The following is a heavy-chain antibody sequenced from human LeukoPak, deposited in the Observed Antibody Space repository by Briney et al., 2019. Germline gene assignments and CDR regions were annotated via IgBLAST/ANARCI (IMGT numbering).Heavy chain of an antibody. J-gene: IGHJ4*02. D-gene: IGHD3-16*01. CDR2: IGPNNGNT. Sequence: ASVKVSCKASGYTFSNYGITWVRQSPGQGLEWMGWIGPNNGNTNYVQKLQGRVTMTTDTSASTAYMELGSLRSDDTAVYYCVRVDRDTLGTHHRPLEYWGQGTLVTVSS. V-gene: IGHV1-18*01. CDR3: VRVDRDTLGTHHRPLEY. CDR1: GYTFSNYG.